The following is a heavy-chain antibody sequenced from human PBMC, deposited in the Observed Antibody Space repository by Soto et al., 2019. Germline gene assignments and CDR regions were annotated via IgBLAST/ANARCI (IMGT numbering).Heavy chain of an antibody. Sequence: ASVKVSCKASGYTFTGYYMPWVRQAAGEGLEWMGWINHTSGGTNYAQKLEGRVTMTRDTSISTAYMELSRLRSHDTAVYYCARSSPGGNFGVAALDIWGQGTMVTVSS. CDR2: INHTSGGT. CDR3: ARSSPGGNFGVAALDI. D-gene: IGHD2-21*02. CDR1: GYTFTGYY. V-gene: IGHV1-2*02. J-gene: IGHJ3*02.